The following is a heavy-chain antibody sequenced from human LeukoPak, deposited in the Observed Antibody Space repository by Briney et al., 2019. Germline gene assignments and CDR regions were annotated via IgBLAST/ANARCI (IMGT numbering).Heavy chain of an antibody. V-gene: IGHV3-23*01. CDR2: ISGSGGST. CDR1: GFTFSSYA. J-gene: IGHJ4*02. D-gene: IGHD5-12*01. CDR3: AKAGYSGYDWHFDY. Sequence: PGGSQRLSCAASGFTFSSYAMSWVRQAPGKGLEWVSAISGSGGSTYYADSVKGRFTISRDNSKNTLYLQMNSLRAEDTAVYYCAKAGYSGYDWHFDYWGQGTLVTVSS.